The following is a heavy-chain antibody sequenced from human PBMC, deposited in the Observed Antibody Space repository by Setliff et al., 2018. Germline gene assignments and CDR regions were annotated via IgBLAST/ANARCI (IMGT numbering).Heavy chain of an antibody. V-gene: IGHV1-2*04. CDR3: ARGAGGIWQWGYYFDY. Sequence: GASVKVSCKASGYTFTGYYMHWVRQAPGQGLEWMGWINPNSGGTNYAQKFQGWVTMTRDTSISTAYMELSRLGSDDTAVYYCARGAGGIWQWGYYFDYWGQGTLVTVSS. CDR2: INPNSGGT. J-gene: IGHJ4*02. D-gene: IGHD6-19*01. CDR1: GYTFTGYY.